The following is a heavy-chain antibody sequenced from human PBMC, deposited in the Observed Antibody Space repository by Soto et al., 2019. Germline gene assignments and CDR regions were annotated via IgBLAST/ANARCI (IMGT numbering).Heavy chain of an antibody. CDR3: ARAPENYFDY. V-gene: IGHV4-59*01. CDR2: IYYSGST. J-gene: IGHJ4*02. CDR1: GGSISSYY. Sequence: SETLSLTCTVSGGSISSYYWSWIRQPPGKGLEWIGYIYYSGSTNYNPSLKSRVTISVDTSKNRFSLKLSSVTAADTAVYYCARAPENYFDYWGQGTLVTVSS.